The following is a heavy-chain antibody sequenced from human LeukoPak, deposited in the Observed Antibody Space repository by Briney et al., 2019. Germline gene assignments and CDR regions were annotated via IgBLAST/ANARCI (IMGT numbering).Heavy chain of an antibody. D-gene: IGHD3-3*01. J-gene: IGHJ4*02. CDR2: IYYSGST. V-gene: IGHV4-39*01. CDR1: GGSISGSSYY. CDR3: AYDFWSGSFDY. Sequence: SETLSLTRTVSGGSISGSSYYWGWIRQPPGKGLEWIGSIYYSGSTYYNPSLKSRVTISVDTSKNQFSLKLSSVTAADTAVYYCAYDFWSGSFDYWGQGTLVTVSS.